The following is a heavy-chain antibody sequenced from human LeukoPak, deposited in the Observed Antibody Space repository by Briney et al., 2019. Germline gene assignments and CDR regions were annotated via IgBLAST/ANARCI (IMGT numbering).Heavy chain of an antibody. CDR2: ISSSSSYI. V-gene: IGHV3-21*04. CDR3: ARGGDYRVYYVTMHV. CDR1: GSTFSSDG. D-gene: IGHD4-17*01. Sequence: PGGSLRLPYAASGSTFSSDGMNWVRQAPGKGLEWVSSISSSSSYIYYADSVKGRFTISRDNAKNSLYLQMNSLRPEDTVVFYCARGGDYRVYYVTMHVWGQGS. J-gene: IGHJ6*02.